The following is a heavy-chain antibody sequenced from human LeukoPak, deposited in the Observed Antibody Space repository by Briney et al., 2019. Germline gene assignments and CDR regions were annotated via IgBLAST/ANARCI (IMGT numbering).Heavy chain of an antibody. CDR1: GGSFSGYY. Sequence: PSETLSLTCAVYGGSFSGYYWSWIRQPPGKGLEWIGEINHSGSTNYNPSLKSRVTISVDTSKDQFSLKLSSVTAADTAVYYCARGGRVMVRGVISYYYGMDVWGQGTTVTVSS. CDR2: INHSGST. D-gene: IGHD3-10*01. J-gene: IGHJ6*02. CDR3: ARGGRVMVRGVISYYYGMDV. V-gene: IGHV4-34*01.